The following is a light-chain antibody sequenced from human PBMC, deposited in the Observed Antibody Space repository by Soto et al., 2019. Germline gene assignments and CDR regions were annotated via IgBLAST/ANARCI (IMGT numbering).Light chain of an antibody. CDR1: QSVTTN. CDR3: QQYDRWPVT. CDR2: DAS. V-gene: IGKV3-15*01. J-gene: IGKJ4*01. Sequence: EVVMTQSPATLSVSPGERVTFSCRASQSVTTNLAWYQHKPGQSPRLLISDASTRASAIPPRFSGRGSGTVFTLTIDRLQSAGFAVYYCQQYDRWPVTFGGGNKVEIK.